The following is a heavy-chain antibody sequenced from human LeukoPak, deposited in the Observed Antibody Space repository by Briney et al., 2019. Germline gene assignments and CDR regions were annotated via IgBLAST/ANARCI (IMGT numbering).Heavy chain of an antibody. V-gene: IGHV4-59*08. D-gene: IGHD5-24*01. CDR2: IYYSGST. CDR3: ARQQLAGRAY. Sequence: SETLSLTCTVSGGSISSYYWSWIRQPPGKGLEWIGYIYYSGSTNYNPSLKSRVTISVDTSKNQFSLKLSSVTAADTAVYYCARQQLAGRAYWGQGTLVTVSS. J-gene: IGHJ4*02. CDR1: GGSISSYY.